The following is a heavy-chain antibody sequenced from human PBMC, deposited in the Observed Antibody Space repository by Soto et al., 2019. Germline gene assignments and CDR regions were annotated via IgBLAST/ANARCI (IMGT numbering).Heavy chain of an antibody. D-gene: IGHD6-19*01. CDR3: AKGVPGIAVAGTGYFQH. CDR1: GFTFSSYG. CDR2: IWYDGSNK. V-gene: IGHV3-33*06. J-gene: IGHJ1*01. Sequence: GGSLRLSYAASGFTFSSYGMHWVRQAPGKGLEWVAVIWYDGSNKYYADSVKGRFTISRDNSKNTLYLQMNSLRAEDTAVYYCAKGVPGIAVAGTGYFQHWGQGTLVTVSS.